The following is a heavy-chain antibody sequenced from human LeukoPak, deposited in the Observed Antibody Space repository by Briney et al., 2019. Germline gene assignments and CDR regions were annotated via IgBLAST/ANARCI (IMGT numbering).Heavy chain of an antibody. CDR2: IWFDGSNK. D-gene: IGHD6-13*01. Sequence: PGKSLRLSCAATGFTFSGYGMHWVRQAPGKGLEWVAVIWFDGSNKYYADSVKGRFTISRDNSKNTLYLQMNSLRAEDTAVYYCARERSSWHTYGMDVWGQGTTVTVSS. J-gene: IGHJ6*02. CDR1: GFTFSGYG. V-gene: IGHV3-33*01. CDR3: ARERSSWHTYGMDV.